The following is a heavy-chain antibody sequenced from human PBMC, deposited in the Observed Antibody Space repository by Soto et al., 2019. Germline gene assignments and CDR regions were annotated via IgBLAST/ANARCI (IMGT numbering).Heavy chain of an antibody. V-gene: IGHV1-58*01. CDR3: AAHPNYYDSSGYYGY. D-gene: IGHD3-22*01. CDR1: GFTFTSSA. J-gene: IGHJ4*02. Sequence: ASVKVSCKASGFTFTSSAVQWVRQARGQRLEWIGWIVVGSGNTNYAQKFQERVTITRDMSTSTAYMELSGLRSEDTAVYYCAAHPNYYDSSGYYGYWGQGTLVTVS. CDR2: IVVGSGNT.